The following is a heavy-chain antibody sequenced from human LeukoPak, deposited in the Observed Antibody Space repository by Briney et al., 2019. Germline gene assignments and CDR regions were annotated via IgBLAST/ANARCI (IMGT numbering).Heavy chain of an antibody. J-gene: IGHJ6*03. CDR1: GGTFSSYA. D-gene: IGHD4-11*01. CDR2: IIPIFGTA. CDR3: ARDRGGDYSNSHSYYYYMDV. V-gene: IGHV1-69*05. Sequence: SVKVSCKASGGTFSSYAISWVRQAPGQGLEWMGGIIPIFGTANYAQKFQGRVTITTDESTSTAYMELSSLRSEDTAVYYCARDRGGDYSNSHSYYYYMDVWGKGTTVTVSS.